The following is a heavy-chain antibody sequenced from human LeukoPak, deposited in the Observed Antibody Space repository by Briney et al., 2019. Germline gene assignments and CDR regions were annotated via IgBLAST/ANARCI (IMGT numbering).Heavy chain of an antibody. CDR2: ISAYNGNT. Sequence: GASVKVSWKTSGYTFTSYGISWVRQAPGQGLEWMGWISAYNGNTNYAQKVQGRVTMTTDTSTSTAYMELRSLRSDDTAVYYCARGLQENLAWLTAFSAFDIWGQGTMVTVSS. CDR1: GYTFTSYG. V-gene: IGHV1-18*01. CDR3: ARGLQENLAWLTAFSAFDI. D-gene: IGHD6-19*01. J-gene: IGHJ3*02.